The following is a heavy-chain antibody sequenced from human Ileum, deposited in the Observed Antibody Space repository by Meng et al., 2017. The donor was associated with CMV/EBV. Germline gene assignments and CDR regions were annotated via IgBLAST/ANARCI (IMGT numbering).Heavy chain of an antibody. Sequence: NVSCKASGYTFTSDDINWVRQATGQGLEWMGWMNPNSGNTGYAQKFQGRVTMTRNTSISTAYMELSSLIFEDTAVYYCARMGYSSTNWGQGTLVTVSS. CDR2: MNPNSGNT. V-gene: IGHV1-8*01. D-gene: IGHD6-13*01. CDR1: GYTFTSDD. CDR3: ARMGYSSTN. J-gene: IGHJ4*02.